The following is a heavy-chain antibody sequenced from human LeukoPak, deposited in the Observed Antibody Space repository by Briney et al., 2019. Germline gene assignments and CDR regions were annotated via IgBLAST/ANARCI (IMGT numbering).Heavy chain of an antibody. CDR3: ASSDHYYDSSGYYYGSYFDY. CDR2: IIPIFGTA. V-gene: IGHV1-69*01. CDR1: GGTFSNYA. J-gene: IGHJ4*02. Sequence: GSSVTVSYKASGGTFSNYAISWVGQAPGQGREWMGGIIPIFGTANYAQKFQGRVTITADESTSTAYMELSSLRSEDTAVYYCASSDHYYDSSGYYYGSYFDYWGQGTLVTVSS. D-gene: IGHD3-22*01.